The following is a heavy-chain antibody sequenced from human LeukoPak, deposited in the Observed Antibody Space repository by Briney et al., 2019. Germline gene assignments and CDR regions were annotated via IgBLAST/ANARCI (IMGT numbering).Heavy chain of an antibody. J-gene: IGHJ4*02. D-gene: IGHD5-24*01. CDR2: IDHSGST. CDR1: GGSFSGYY. CDR3: AREGGYNQPPGY. V-gene: IGHV4-34*01. Sequence: SETLSLTCAVYGGSFSGYYWSWIRQPPGKGLEWIGEIDHSGSTNYNPSLKSRVTISVDTSKNQFSLKLSSVTGADTAVYYCAREGGYNQPPGYWGQGTLVTVSS.